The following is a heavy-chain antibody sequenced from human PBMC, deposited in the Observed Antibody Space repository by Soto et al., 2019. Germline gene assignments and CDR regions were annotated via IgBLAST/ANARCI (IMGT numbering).Heavy chain of an antibody. D-gene: IGHD6-13*01. CDR1: GFTFSSYA. V-gene: IGHV3-23*01. J-gene: IGHJ5*02. Sequence: GGSLRLSCAASGFTFSSYAMSWVRQAPGKGLEWVSAISGSGGSTYYADSVKGRFTISRDNSKNTLYLQMNSLRAEDTAVYYCAKDWGYSSSMGPFDPWGQGTLVTVSS. CDR2: ISGSGGST. CDR3: AKDWGYSSSMGPFDP.